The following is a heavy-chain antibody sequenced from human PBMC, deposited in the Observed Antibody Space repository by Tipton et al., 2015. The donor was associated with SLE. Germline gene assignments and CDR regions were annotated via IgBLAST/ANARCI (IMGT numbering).Heavy chain of an antibody. J-gene: IGHJ6*03. Sequence: TLSLTCTVSGDSISGHYRSWIRQPPGKGLEWIGYIYDSGSTSYNPSLKSRVTMSVDTSKNQFSLKLSSVSAADTAVYYCGRVQGDFWSDDALYYMDVWGQGTTVTVSS. CDR1: GDSISGHY. D-gene: IGHD3-3*01. CDR2: IYDSGST. CDR3: GRVQGDFWSDDALYYMDV. V-gene: IGHV4-59*11.